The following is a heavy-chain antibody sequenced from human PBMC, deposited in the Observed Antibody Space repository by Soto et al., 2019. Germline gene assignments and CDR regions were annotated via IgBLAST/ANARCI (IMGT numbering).Heavy chain of an antibody. CDR3: ARTSCSAGTCYPGGNWFDP. D-gene: IGHD2-15*01. V-gene: IGHV4-59*01. CDR2: TYYSGST. J-gene: IGHJ5*02. Sequence: LTCTVSGDLISNYYWSWIRQPPGKGLEWIGFTYYSGSTNYNPSLKSRVTMSVDTSKNQFSLKLNSVTAADTAVYYCARTSCSAGTCYPGGNWFDPWGQGTLVTVSS. CDR1: GDLISNYY.